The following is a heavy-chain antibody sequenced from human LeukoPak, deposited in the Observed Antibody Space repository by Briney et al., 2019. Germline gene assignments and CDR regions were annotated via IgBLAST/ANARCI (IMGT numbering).Heavy chain of an antibody. CDR1: GFTFSNYW. D-gene: IGHD3-10*01. CDR2: ISSSGGST. Sequence: PGGSLRLSCVASGFTFSNYWMHWVRQPPGKGLVWVSGISSSGGSTYYADSVKGRFTISRDNSKHTLFLQMSSLRAEDTAVYYCAKGSPLDLGAGESYYYGMGVWGQGTTVTVSS. CDR3: AKGSPLDLGAGESYYYGMGV. J-gene: IGHJ6*02. V-gene: IGHV3-23*01.